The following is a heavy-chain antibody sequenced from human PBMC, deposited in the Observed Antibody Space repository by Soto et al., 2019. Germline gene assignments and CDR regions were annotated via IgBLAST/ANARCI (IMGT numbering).Heavy chain of an antibody. J-gene: IGHJ4*02. D-gene: IGHD2-2*01. V-gene: IGHV4-31*03. CDR3: ATSSSVLVYFDY. CDR2: IYYSGST. Sequence: QVQLQESGPGLVKPSQTLSLTCTVSGGNSGGYYWSWIRQHPGKGLEWIGYIYYSGSTYYNPSLKNRVTISAYTSKKPFSLRLTSVTAADTAVYYCATSSSVLVYFDYWGQGTLVTVSS. CDR1: GGNSGGYY.